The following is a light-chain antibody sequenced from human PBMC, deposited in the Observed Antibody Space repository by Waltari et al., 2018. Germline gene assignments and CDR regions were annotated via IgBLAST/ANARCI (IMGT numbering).Light chain of an antibody. Sequence: QSALTQPASLSGSPGQSITISFAGTKNDLGTYNFVSWFQQFPGQAPKLIVSEATKRPSGVSYRFSGSKSGNTASLTISGLQAEDEADYYCCSYAGGSRVIFGGGTKLTVL. CDR3: CSYAGGSRVI. J-gene: IGLJ2*01. CDR2: EAT. V-gene: IGLV2-23*01. CDR1: KNDLGTYNF.